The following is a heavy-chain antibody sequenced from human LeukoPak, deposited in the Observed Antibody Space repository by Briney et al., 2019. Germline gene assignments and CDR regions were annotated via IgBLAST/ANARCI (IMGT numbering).Heavy chain of an antibody. D-gene: IGHD3-10*01. V-gene: IGHV4-34*01. CDR1: GGSFSGYY. Sequence: SETLSLTCAVYGGSFSGYYWSWIRQPPGKGLEWIGEINHSGSTNYNPSLKSRVTISVDTSKNQFSLKLSSVTAADTAVYYCAREGYYGSGSPPSLYFDYWGQGTLVTVSS. J-gene: IGHJ4*02. CDR3: AREGYYGSGSPPSLYFDY. CDR2: INHSGST.